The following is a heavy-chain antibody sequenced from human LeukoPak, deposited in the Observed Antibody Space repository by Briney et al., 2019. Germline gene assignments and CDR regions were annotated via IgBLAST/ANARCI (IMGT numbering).Heavy chain of an antibody. D-gene: IGHD3-22*01. CDR1: GFTISAYW. V-gene: IGHV3-7*03. Sequence: PGGSLRLSCAASGFTISAYWMNWVRQAPGKGLEWVANIKQDGSEKYYVDSVKGRFTISRDNSKNTLYLQMNSLRVEDTAVYYCANSDSSGYYDYWGQGTLVTVSS. CDR3: ANSDSSGYYDY. J-gene: IGHJ4*02. CDR2: IKQDGSEK.